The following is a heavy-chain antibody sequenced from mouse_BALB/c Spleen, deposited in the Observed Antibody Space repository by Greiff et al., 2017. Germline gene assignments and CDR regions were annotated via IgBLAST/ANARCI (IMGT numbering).Heavy chain of an antibody. V-gene: IGHV1-63*01. CDR1: GYAFTNYW. CDR2: IYPGSGNT. D-gene: IGHD3-3*01. Sequence: QVQLQQSGAELVRPGTSVKISCKASGYAFTNYWLGWVKQRPGHGLEWIGDIYPGSGNTYYNEKFKGKATLTADKSSSTAYMQLSSLTSEDSAVYFCARGDLGGNFDYWGQGTTLTVSS. CDR3: ARGDLGGNFDY. J-gene: IGHJ2*01.